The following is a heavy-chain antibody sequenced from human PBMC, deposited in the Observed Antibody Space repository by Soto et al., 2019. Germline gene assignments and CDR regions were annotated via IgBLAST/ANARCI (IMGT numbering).Heavy chain of an antibody. CDR2: MTPSGYI. CDR1: GFPFTSLD. V-gene: IGHV1-8*01. CDR3: ARYQEAAAFND. Sequence: QVQLVQSGAEVRKPGASVKVSCKASGFPFTSLDINWVRQAPGQGLEWVGYMTPSGYIGFAQKFRGGVSMTRDASTSTVSMELSSLRSDDTAVYYCARYQEAAAFNDWGQGTLVTVSS. J-gene: IGHJ4*02. D-gene: IGHD6-25*01.